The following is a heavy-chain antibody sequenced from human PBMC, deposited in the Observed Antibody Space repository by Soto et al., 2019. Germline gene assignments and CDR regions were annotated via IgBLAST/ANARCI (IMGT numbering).Heavy chain of an antibody. V-gene: IGHV3-74*01. CDR3: ARVGDFDWVRYYYYGMDV. CDR2: INSDGSST. D-gene: IGHD3-9*01. CDR1: GFTFSSYW. J-gene: IGHJ6*02. Sequence: GGSLRLSCAASGFTFSSYWMHWVRQAPGKGLVWVSRINSDGSSTSYADSVKGRFTISRDNAKNTLYLQMNSLRAEDTAVYYCARVGDFDWVRYYYYGMDVWGQGTTVTVSS.